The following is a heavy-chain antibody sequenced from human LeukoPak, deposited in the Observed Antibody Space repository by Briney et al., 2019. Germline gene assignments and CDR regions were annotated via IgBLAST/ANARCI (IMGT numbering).Heavy chain of an antibody. D-gene: IGHD4-17*01. J-gene: IGHJ4*02. CDR3: ARSNYGDYFDY. CDR1: GFTFSSYS. CDR2: ISSSSSYI. Sequence: PGGSLRLSCAASGFTFSSYSMNWVRQAPGKGLEWVSAISSSSSYIDYADSVKGRFTISRDNAKNSLYLQMNSLRAEDTAVYYCARSNYGDYFDYWGQGTLVTVSS. V-gene: IGHV3-21*01.